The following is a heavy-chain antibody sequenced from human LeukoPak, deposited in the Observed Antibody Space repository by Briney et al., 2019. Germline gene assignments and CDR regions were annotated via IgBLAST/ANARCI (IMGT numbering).Heavy chain of an antibody. CDR1: GGSISSGSYY. CDR2: IYPSGRT. V-gene: IGHV4-61*09. J-gene: IGHJ4*02. Sequence: SETLSLTCTVSGGSISSGSYYWSWIRQPAGKGLDWVGHIYPSGRTNYNPSLTSRVTIAIDTSKNQFSLKLSSVTAADSAVYFCARVALHTYYYGSGSYDYWGQGTLVTVSS. CDR3: ARVALHTYYYGSGSYDY. D-gene: IGHD3-10*01.